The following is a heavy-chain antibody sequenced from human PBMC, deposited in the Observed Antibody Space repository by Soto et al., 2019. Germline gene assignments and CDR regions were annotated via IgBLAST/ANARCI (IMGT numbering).Heavy chain of an antibody. J-gene: IGHJ5*02. Sequence: EVQLVESGGGLVKPGGSLRLSCAASGFTFSSYSMNWVRQSPGKGLEWVSSISSSSSYIYYADSVKGRYTISRDNAKTSLYLQMNSQRAEDTAVYYCAREPSYDYGDTWSSSWGQGTLVTVSS. CDR3: AREPSYDYGDTWSSS. V-gene: IGHV3-21*01. CDR2: ISSSSSYI. CDR1: GFTFSSYS. D-gene: IGHD4-17*01.